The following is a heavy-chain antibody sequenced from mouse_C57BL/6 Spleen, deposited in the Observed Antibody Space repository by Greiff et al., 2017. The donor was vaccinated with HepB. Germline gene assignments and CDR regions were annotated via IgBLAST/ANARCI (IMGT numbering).Heavy chain of an antibody. V-gene: IGHV5-16*01. Sequence: EVKVVESEGGLVQPGSSMKLSCTASGFTFSDYYMAWVRQVPEKGLEWVANINYDGSSTYYLDSLKSRFIISRDNAKNILYLQMSSLKSEDTATYYCARGYYYGSWYAMDYWGQGTSVTVSS. J-gene: IGHJ4*01. D-gene: IGHD1-1*01. CDR1: GFTFSDYY. CDR2: INYDGSST. CDR3: ARGYYYGSWYAMDY.